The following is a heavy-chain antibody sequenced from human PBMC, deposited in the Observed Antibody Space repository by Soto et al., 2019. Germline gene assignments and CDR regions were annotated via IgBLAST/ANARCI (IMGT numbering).Heavy chain of an antibody. Sequence: PSETLSLTCTVSGGSISSYYWSWIRQPPGKGLEWIGYIYYSGSTNYNPSLKSRVTISVDTSKNQFSLKLSSVTAADTAVYYCARVDSYSSSWYFDYWGQGTLVTVSS. CDR3: ARVDSYSSSWYFDY. CDR1: GGSISSYY. V-gene: IGHV4-59*01. J-gene: IGHJ4*02. CDR2: IYYSGST. D-gene: IGHD6-13*01.